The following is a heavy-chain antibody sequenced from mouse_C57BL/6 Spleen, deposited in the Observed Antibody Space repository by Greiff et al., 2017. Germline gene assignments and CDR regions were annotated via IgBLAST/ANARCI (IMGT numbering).Heavy chain of an antibody. CDR2: IYPGDGDT. J-gene: IGHJ4*01. V-gene: IGHV1-82*01. CDR1: GYAFSSSW. CDR3: ARDDYYGSSLNYYAMDY. Sequence: QVQLQQSGPELVKPGASVKISCKASGYAFSSSWMNWVKQRPGKGLEWIGRIYPGDGDTNYNGKFKGKATLTADKSSCTAYMQLSSLTSEDSAVYFCARDDYYGSSLNYYAMDYWGQGTSVTVSS. D-gene: IGHD1-1*01.